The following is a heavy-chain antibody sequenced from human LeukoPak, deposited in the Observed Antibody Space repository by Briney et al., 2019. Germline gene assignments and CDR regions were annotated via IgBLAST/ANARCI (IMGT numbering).Heavy chain of an antibody. D-gene: IGHD1-26*01. Sequence: SETLSLTCTVSGGSISSYYWSWIRQPPGKGLEWIGYIYYSGSTNYNPSLKSRVTISVDTSKNQISLKLSSVTAADTAVYYCARGRFSGSYYMDVWGKGTTVTVSS. V-gene: IGHV4-59*01. CDR2: IYYSGST. CDR1: GGSISSYY. CDR3: ARGRFSGSYYMDV. J-gene: IGHJ6*03.